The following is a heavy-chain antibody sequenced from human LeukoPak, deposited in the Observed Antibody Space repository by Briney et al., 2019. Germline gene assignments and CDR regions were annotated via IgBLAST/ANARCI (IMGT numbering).Heavy chain of an antibody. V-gene: IGHV3-73*01. CDR1: GFTFSGSA. D-gene: IGHD6-6*01. CDR2: IRSKANSYAT. J-gene: IGHJ4*02. Sequence: GGSLRLSCAASGFTFSGSAMHWVRHASGKGREWVGRIRSKANSYATAYAASVKGRFTISRDDSKNTAYLQMNSLKTEDTAVYYCTRWIAARPFDYWGQGTLVTVSS. CDR3: TRWIAARPFDY.